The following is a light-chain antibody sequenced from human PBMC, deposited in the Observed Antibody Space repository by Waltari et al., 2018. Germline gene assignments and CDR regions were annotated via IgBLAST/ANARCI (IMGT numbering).Light chain of an antibody. CDR3: SSYTSSSTL. V-gene: IGLV2-14*01. CDR1: SSDVGGYNY. Sequence: QSALTQPASVSGSPGQSSTISCPGTSSDVGGYNYVSWYQQHPGKAPKLMIYEVSNRPSGVSNRFSGSKSGNTASLTISGLQAEDEADYYCSSYTSSSTLFGTGTKVTVL. J-gene: IGLJ1*01. CDR2: EVS.